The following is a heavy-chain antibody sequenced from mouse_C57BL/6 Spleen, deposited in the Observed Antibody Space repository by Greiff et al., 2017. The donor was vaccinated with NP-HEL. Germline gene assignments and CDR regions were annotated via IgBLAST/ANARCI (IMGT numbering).Heavy chain of an antibody. CDR3: ARGPIVTTSYWYFDV. Sequence: EVKVVESGAELVKPGASVKLSCTASGFNIKDYYMHWVKQRTEQGLEWIGRIDPEDGETKYAPKFQGKATITADTSSNTAYLQLSSLTSEDTAVYYCARGPIVTTSYWYFDVWGTGTTVTVSS. V-gene: IGHV14-2*01. CDR2: IDPEDGET. D-gene: IGHD2-5*01. CDR1: GFNIKDYY. J-gene: IGHJ1*03.